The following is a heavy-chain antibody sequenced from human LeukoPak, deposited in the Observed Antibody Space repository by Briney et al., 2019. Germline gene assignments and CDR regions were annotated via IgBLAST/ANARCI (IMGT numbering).Heavy chain of an antibody. CDR2: IDNSGST. J-gene: IGHJ6*02. Sequence: PSQTLSLTCTVSGGSISSSYWSWVRQPPGKGLEWIGYIDNSGSTNYNPSPKSRVTISLDTPKSQFSLKLSSVTAADTAVYYCARAPLYSGGSGWSIYYFYAMDVWGQGTTVTVSS. V-gene: IGHV4-59*01. CDR1: GGSISSSY. CDR3: ARAPLYSGGSGWSIYYFYAMDV. D-gene: IGHD6-19*01.